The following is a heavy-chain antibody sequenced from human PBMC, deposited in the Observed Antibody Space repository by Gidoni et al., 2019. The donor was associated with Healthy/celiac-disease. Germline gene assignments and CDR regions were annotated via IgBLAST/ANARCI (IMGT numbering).Heavy chain of an antibody. CDR1: GGSISSYY. Sequence: QVQLQESGPGLVKPSETLSLTCTVSGGSISSYYWSWIRQPPGKGLEWIGYIYYSGSTNYNPSLKSRVTISVDTSKNQFSLKLSSVTAADTAVYYCARATWGAFDIWGQGTMVTVSS. D-gene: IGHD7-27*01. V-gene: IGHV4-59*01. CDR2: IYYSGST. J-gene: IGHJ3*02. CDR3: ARATWGAFDI.